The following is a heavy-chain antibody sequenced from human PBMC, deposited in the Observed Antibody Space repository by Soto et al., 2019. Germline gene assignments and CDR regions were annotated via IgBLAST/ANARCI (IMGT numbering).Heavy chain of an antibody. J-gene: IGHJ4*02. CDR1: GGSISSGGYS. CDR3: ARGFIGSSSWYASDYYFDY. D-gene: IGHD6-13*01. CDR2: IYHSGST. V-gene: IGHV4-30-2*01. Sequence: SETLSLTCAVSGGSISSGGYSWSWIRQPPGKGLEWIGYIYHSGSTYYNPSLKSRVTISVDRSKNQFSLKLSSVTAADTAVYYCARGFIGSSSWYASDYYFDYWGQGTLVTVSS.